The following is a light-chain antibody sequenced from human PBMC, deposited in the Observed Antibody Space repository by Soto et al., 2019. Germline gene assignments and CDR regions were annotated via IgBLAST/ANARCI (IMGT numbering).Light chain of an antibody. CDR3: QQRSYWPWT. CDR1: QSVSSSY. V-gene: IGKV3D-20*02. Sequence: EMVLTQSPGTLSLSPGERATLSCRASQSVSSSYLAWYQQKPGQAPRLLIYGASNRATGIPDRFSGSESGTDFTLTISSLEPEDSALFYCQQRSYWPWTFGQGTKVDI. J-gene: IGKJ1*01. CDR2: GAS.